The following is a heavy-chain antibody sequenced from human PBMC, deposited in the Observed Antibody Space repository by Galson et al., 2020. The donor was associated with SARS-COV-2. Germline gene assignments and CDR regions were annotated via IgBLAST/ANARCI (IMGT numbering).Heavy chain of an antibody. CDR2: INPNSGGT. Sequence: GESLKISCKASGYTFTGYYMHWVRQAPGQGLEWMGWINPNSGGTNYAQKFQGRVTMTRDTSISTAYMELSRLRSDDTAVYYCARENMIVVVIPAPSFDYWGQGTLVTVSS. V-gene: IGHV1-2*02. J-gene: IGHJ4*02. CDR1: GYTFTGYY. CDR3: ARENMIVVVIPAPSFDY. D-gene: IGHD3-22*01.